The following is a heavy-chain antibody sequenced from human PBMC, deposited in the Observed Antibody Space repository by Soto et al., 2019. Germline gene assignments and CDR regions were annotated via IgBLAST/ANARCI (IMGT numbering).Heavy chain of an antibody. CDR1: GGSISSYY. J-gene: IGHJ4*02. CDR3: ARASLGGWGSGSLALDY. Sequence: QVQLQESGPGLVKHSETLSLTCTVSGGSISSYYWSWVRQPPGKGLEWIGYIYYSGRTNDNPSLKSRVTISVDTYKNHFSLQLSSMTAADTAVYYCARASLGGWGSGSLALDYWGQGTLVTVSS. D-gene: IGHD3-10*01. V-gene: IGHV4-59*01. CDR2: IYYSGRT.